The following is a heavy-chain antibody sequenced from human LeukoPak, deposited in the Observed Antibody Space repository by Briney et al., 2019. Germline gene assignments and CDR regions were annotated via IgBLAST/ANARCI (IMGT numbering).Heavy chain of an antibody. Sequence: PGGSLRLSCAASGFTFSSYWMHWVRQAPGKGLVWVSRINSDGSSTSYADSVKGRFTISRDNAKNTLYLQMNSLRAEDTAVYYCAKDFSRANYYDSSGYYFDAFDIWGQGTMVTVSS. CDR3: AKDFSRANYYDSSGYYFDAFDI. J-gene: IGHJ3*02. V-gene: IGHV3-74*01. D-gene: IGHD3-22*01. CDR2: INSDGSST. CDR1: GFTFSSYW.